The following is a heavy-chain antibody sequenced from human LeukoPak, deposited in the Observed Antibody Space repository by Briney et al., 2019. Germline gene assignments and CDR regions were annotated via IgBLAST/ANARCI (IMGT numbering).Heavy chain of an antibody. CDR1: GFTFSSYA. D-gene: IGHD3-16*01. J-gene: IGHJ3*02. CDR2: VDQDGSEK. Sequence: GGSLRLSCAASGFTFSSYAMSWVRQAPGKGLEWVANVDQDGSEKYYVGSVKGRFTISRDNAKNSLYLQMNSLRVEDTAVYYCARGWASSRRKAFDIWGQGTMVTVSS. V-gene: IGHV3-7*03. CDR3: ARGWASSRRKAFDI.